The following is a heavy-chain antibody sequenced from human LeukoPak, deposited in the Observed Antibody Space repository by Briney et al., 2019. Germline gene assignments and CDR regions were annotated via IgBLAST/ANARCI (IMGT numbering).Heavy chain of an antibody. CDR2: ISAYNGNI. CDR3: ARGPPHRDYYYYYMDV. D-gene: IGHD5-24*01. CDR1: GYTSISFG. Sequence: ASVKVSCKASGYTSISFGINWVRQAPGQGLEWMGWISAYNGNINYAQMLQGRVTMTTDTSTSTAYMDLRSLRSDDSAVYYCARGPPHRDYYYYYMDVWGTGTTVTVSS. J-gene: IGHJ6*03. V-gene: IGHV1-18*01.